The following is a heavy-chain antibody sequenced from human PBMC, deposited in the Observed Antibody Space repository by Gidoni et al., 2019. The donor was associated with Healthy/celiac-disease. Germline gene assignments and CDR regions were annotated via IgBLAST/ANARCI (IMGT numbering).Heavy chain of an antibody. V-gene: IGHV4-34*01. D-gene: IGHD3-10*01. CDR3: AMVQGVIFAFDI. Sequence: QVQLQQWGAGLLKPSETLSLTCAAYGGSFSGYYWSWIRQPPGKGLEWIGEINHSGSTNYNPSLKSRVTISVDTSKNQFSLKLSSVTAADTAVYYCAMVQGVIFAFDIWGQGTMVTVSS. CDR2: INHSGST. CDR1: GGSFSGYY. J-gene: IGHJ3*02.